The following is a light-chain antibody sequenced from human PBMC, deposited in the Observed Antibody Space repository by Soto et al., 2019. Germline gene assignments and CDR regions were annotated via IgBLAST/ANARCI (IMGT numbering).Light chain of an antibody. J-gene: IGLJ1*01. CDR1: SSNIGAGYD. V-gene: IGLV1-40*01. Sequence: QSVLTQPPSVSGAPGQRVTISCTGSSSNIGAGYDVHWYQQLPGTAPKLLIYGNSNRPSGVPDRFSGSKSGTSASLAITGLQAEDEADDYCQSYDSSLSGYYVFGNGTKVTVL. CDR2: GNS. CDR3: QSYDSSLSGYYV.